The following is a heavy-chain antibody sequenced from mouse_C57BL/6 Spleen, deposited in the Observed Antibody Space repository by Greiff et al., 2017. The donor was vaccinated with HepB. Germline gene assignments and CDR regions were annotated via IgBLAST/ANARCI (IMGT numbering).Heavy chain of an antibody. V-gene: IGHV1-82*01. J-gene: IGHJ2*01. D-gene: IGHD3-2*02. CDR3: ARGGQLRLPDY. CDR1: GYAFSSSW. CDR2: IYPGDGDT. Sequence: QVQLQQSGPELVKPGASVKISCKASGYAFSSSWMNWVKQRPGKGLEWIGRIYPGDGDTNYNGKFKGKATLTADKSSSTAYMQLSSLKSEDSAVYFCARGGQLRLPDYGGQGTTLTVSS.